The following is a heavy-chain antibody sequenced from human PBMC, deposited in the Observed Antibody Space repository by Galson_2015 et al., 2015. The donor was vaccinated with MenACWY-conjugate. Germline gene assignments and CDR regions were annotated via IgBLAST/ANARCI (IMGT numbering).Heavy chain of an antibody. J-gene: IGHJ6*02. CDR3: ARGGVTILVVVLYGMDV. Sequence: SLRLSCAASGFTFSAYYMSWIRHTPGKGLEWVSYISSNNRDTNYAESVRGRFTISRDNAKNLLYLQMNSLRAEDTAVYYCARGGVTILVVVLYGMDVWGQGTTVTVSS. D-gene: IGHD3-3*01. CDR1: GFTFSAYY. CDR2: ISSNNRDT. V-gene: IGHV3-11*06.